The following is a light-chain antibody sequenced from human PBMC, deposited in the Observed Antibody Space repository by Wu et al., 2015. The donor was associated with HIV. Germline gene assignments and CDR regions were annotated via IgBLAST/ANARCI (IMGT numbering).Light chain of an antibody. CDR1: QSVSSSY. CDR3: QQYDKWPWT. CDR2: GTW. V-gene: IGKV3-15*01. Sequence: IVLTQSPGTLSLSPGERATLSCRASQSVSSSYLAWYQQKPGQAPRLLMFGTWTRATGIPARFSGSGSGTEYTLTITSLQSEDFAIYYCQQYDKWPWTFGQGTKVEIK. J-gene: IGKJ1*01.